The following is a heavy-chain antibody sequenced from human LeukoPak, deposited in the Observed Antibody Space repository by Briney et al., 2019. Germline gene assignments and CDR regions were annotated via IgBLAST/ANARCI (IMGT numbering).Heavy chain of an antibody. J-gene: IGHJ4*02. CDR2: IWYDGSNK. Sequence: PGGSLRLSCAASGFTFSSYGMHWVRQAPGKGLEWVAVIWYDGSNKYYADSVKGRFTISRDNSKNTLYLQMNSLRAEDTAVYYCARGNLVGATSLDYWGQGTLVTVSS. D-gene: IGHD1-26*01. V-gene: IGHV3-33*01. CDR1: GFTFSSYG. CDR3: ARGNLVGATSLDY.